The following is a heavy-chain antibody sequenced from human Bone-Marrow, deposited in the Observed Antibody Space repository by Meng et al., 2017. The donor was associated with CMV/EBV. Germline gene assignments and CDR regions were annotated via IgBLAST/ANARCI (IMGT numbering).Heavy chain of an antibody. V-gene: IGHV3-21*01. Sequence: GESLKTSCASCGSTISSYSMNWVRQAPGKVLVWVSSISSSSSYIYDAVSVKGRFTISIDNPKNSLYLQRNSPSAEDTAVYYCARGSLSSDYGDPSAADYWGEGTLVTVSS. CDR2: ISSSSSYI. J-gene: IGHJ4*02. CDR1: GSTISSYS. D-gene: IGHD4-17*01. CDR3: ARGSLSSDYGDPSAADY.